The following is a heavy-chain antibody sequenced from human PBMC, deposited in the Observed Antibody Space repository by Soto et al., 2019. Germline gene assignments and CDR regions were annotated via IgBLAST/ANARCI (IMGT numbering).Heavy chain of an antibody. CDR3: ARHEIVERRLRASFDP. CDR2: IYYSGST. J-gene: IGHJ5*02. CDR1: GGSISSSSYF. Sequence: QLQLQGSGPGLVKPSETLSLTCTVSGGSISSSSYFWGWIRQPPGQALEWIGSIYYSGSTYYNPSLKSRVTISVDTSKNEFALKVSSVTAADTAVYYCARHEIVERRLRASFDPWGQGTLVTVSS. V-gene: IGHV4-39*01. D-gene: IGHD1-1*01.